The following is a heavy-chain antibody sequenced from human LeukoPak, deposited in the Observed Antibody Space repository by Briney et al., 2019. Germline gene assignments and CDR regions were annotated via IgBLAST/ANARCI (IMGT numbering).Heavy chain of an antibody. CDR3: ARHLEAAARRRFDY. Sequence: PSETLSLTCAVYGGSFSGYYWSWIRQPPGKGLEWIGEINHSGSTNYNPSLKSRVTISVDTSKNQFSLKLSSVTAADTAVYYCARHLEAAARRRFDYWGQGTLVTVSS. V-gene: IGHV4-34*01. D-gene: IGHD6-6*01. J-gene: IGHJ4*02. CDR2: INHSGST. CDR1: GGSFSGYY.